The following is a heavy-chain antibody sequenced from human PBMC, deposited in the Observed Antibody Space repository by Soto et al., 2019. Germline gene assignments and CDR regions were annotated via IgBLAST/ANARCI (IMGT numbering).Heavy chain of an antibody. Sequence: PSETLSLTCTVSGGSISSSSYYWGWIRQPPGKGLEWIGSINHSGSTNYNPSLKSRVTISVDTSKNQFSLKLSSVTAADTAVYYCARAAADWGYDAFDIWGQGTMVTVSS. J-gene: IGHJ3*02. V-gene: IGHV4-39*07. D-gene: IGHD7-27*01. CDR1: GGSISSSSYY. CDR2: INHSGST. CDR3: ARAAADWGYDAFDI.